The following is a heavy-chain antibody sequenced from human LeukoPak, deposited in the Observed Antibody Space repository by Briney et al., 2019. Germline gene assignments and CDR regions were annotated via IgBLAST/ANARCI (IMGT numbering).Heavy chain of an antibody. Sequence: PGGSLRLSCAASGFNFSYSWMSWVRQAPGKGLEWVANIKEDGSETYYADSVMGRFTISRDNAKNSLYLQMNSLRAEDTAVYYCARGNWRAFDIWGQGTMVTVSS. CDR3: ARGNWRAFDI. CDR1: GFNFSYSW. CDR2: IKEDGSET. D-gene: IGHD1-1*01. V-gene: IGHV3-7*01. J-gene: IGHJ3*02.